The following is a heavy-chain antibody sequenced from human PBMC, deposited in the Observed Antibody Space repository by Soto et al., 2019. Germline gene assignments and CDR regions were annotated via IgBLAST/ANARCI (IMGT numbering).Heavy chain of an antibody. CDR2: IIPILGIA. V-gene: IGHV1-69*02. Sequence: ASVKVSCKASGGTFSSYTISWVRQAPGQGLEWMGRIIPILGIANYAQKFQGRVTITADKSTSTAYMELSSLRSEDTAVYYCARSFRSTVFDYWGQGTLVTVSS. CDR3: ARSFRSTVFDY. CDR1: GGTFSSYT. J-gene: IGHJ4*02. D-gene: IGHD4-17*01.